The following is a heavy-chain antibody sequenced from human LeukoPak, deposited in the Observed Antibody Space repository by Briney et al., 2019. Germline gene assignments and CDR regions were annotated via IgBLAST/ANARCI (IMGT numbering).Heavy chain of an antibody. J-gene: IGHJ4*02. D-gene: IGHD4-17*01. CDR1: GFTVISNY. Sequence: VGSLRLSCAASGFTVISNYMSWVRQAPGKGLEWVSSISGGGSSPYYQDSVKGRFTISRDNSKNTLFLQMNSLRVEDTAVYYCAKDLTVTSVAYFDSWGQGTLVTVSS. CDR2: ISGGGSSP. V-gene: IGHV3-23*01. CDR3: AKDLTVTSVAYFDS.